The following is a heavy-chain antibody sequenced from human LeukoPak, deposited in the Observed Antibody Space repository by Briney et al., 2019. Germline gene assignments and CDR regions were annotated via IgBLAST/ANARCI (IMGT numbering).Heavy chain of an antibody. CDR2: ISSRSRHI. CDR1: GFTFRSYS. Sequence: GGSLRLSCAASGFTFRSYSMNWVRQAPGKGLEWVSSISSRSRHIYYAGSVEGRFTISRDDAGNLLSLQMNSLRAEDTAVYYCVRDLDTITTAFLVYWGQGTQVTVSS. CDR3: VRDLDTITTAFLVY. D-gene: IGHD4-11*01. J-gene: IGHJ4*02. V-gene: IGHV3-21*06.